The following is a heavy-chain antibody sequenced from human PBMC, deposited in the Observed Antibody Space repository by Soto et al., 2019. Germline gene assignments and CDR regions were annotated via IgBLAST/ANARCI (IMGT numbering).Heavy chain of an antibody. V-gene: IGHV3-30*03. CDR3: TRALWYITNWYGSDY. Sequence: RVSCTALEVKCVAHGRHCLIQNQGKGLEWVAFTPYDGTKEYYAESVKGRFTISRDNSRNTLYLQMSRLRADDTAVYYCTRALWYITNWYGSDYWGQGILVTVSS. J-gene: IGHJ4*02. CDR1: EVKCVAHG. D-gene: IGHD6-13*01. CDR2: TPYDGTKE.